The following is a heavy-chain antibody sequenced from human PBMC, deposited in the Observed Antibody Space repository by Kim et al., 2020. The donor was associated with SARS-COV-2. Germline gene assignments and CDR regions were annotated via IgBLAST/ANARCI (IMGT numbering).Heavy chain of an antibody. CDR1: GGSINNYY. V-gene: IGHV4-59*01. D-gene: IGHD1-26*01. CDR3: AGFTGAQYYFDP. Sequence: SETLSLTCTVSGGSINNYYWSWVRQPPGKRPAWIGWFSYTGSPNNNPSSKSRATIPVDTPKNRFSLKLTSVTAADTAVYYGAGFTGAQYYFDPWGPGTLVTVSS. J-gene: IGHJ4*02. CDR2: FSYTGSP.